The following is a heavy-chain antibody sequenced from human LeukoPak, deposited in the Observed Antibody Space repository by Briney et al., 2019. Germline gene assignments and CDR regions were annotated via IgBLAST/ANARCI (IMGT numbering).Heavy chain of an antibody. CDR1: GYTFSGYY. CDR2: NNPNSGGT. V-gene: IGHV1-2*06. CDR3: ARGGAITIFGVVTAPYY. Sequence: ASVKVSCKASGYTFSGYYMHWVRQAPGQGLEWMGRNNPNSGGTNYAQKFRGRVTMTRDTSISTAYMELSRLRSDDTAVYYCARGGAITIFGVVTAPYYWGQGTLVTVSS. J-gene: IGHJ4*02. D-gene: IGHD3-3*01.